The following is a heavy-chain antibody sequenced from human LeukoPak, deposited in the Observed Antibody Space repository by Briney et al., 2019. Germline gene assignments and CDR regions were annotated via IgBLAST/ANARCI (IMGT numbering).Heavy chain of an antibody. Sequence: GGSLRLSCAASGFTFSSYAMSWVRQAPGKGLEWVSAISGSGGSTYYADSVKGRFTISRDNSKNTLYLQMNSLRAEDTAVYYCAKDRVDEYSSSSGQYYYYYYYMDVWGKGTTVTVSS. J-gene: IGHJ6*03. CDR1: GFTFSSYA. V-gene: IGHV3-23*01. CDR2: ISGSGGST. CDR3: AKDRVDEYSSSSGQYYYYYYYMDV. D-gene: IGHD6-6*01.